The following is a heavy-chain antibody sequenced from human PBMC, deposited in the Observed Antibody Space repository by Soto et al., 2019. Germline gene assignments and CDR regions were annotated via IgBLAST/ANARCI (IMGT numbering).Heavy chain of an antibody. CDR3: AKMPVPRASEWFAP. D-gene: IGHD1-26*01. Sequence: EVQLLESGGGLVQPGGSLRLSCAASGFTFSSYAMSWVRQAPGKGLEWVAAISGSGGSTYYEDSVKGRFTISRDNSKHTQDLRTNSLRAEDTAVYYCAKMPVPRASEWFAPSGQGALVPVSS. V-gene: IGHV3-23*01. CDR1: GFTFSSYA. J-gene: IGHJ5*02. CDR2: ISGSGGST.